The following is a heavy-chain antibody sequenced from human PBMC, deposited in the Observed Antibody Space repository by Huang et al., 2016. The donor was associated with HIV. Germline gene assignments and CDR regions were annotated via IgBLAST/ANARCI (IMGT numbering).Heavy chain of an antibody. CDR2: MNPNGGNT. V-gene: IGHV1-8*01. Sequence: QVQLVQSGAEVKKPGASVKVSCKASGYTFSNYDINWVRKAPGQGLEWMGWMNPNGGNTGYARKFQGRVTMTRSTSISTAYMELSRLRFEDTAVYYCATLPPVNYGRSGGRVRDYWGQGSLVTVSS. D-gene: IGHD2-15*01. J-gene: IGHJ4*02. CDR3: ATLPPVNYGRSGGRVRDY. CDR1: GYTFSNYD.